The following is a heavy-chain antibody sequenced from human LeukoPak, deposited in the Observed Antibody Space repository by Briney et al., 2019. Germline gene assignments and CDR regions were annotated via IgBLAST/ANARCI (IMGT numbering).Heavy chain of an antibody. CDR1: GFIFSCCG. CDR2: ISGGGGAT. V-gene: IGHV3-23*01. J-gene: IGHJ6*03. CDR3: TRDGDTGMVGGYYYYMDV. Sequence: SGGSLRLSCAASGFIFSCCGMSWVRQAPGKGLEWVSGISGGGGATYYADSVRGRFTISRDNSKDTLYLQMNSLRAEDTAVYYCTRDGDTGMVGGYYYYMDVWGKGTTVTVSS. D-gene: IGHD5-18*01.